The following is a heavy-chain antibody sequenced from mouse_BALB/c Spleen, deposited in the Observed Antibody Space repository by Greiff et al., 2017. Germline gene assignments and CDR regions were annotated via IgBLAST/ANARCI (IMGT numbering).Heavy chain of an antibody. CDR1: GYTFTSYY. CDR2: IYPGNVNT. D-gene: IGHD2-3*01. V-gene: IGHV1S56*01. J-gene: IGHJ2*01. Sequence: QVQLQQSGPELVKPGASVRISCKASGYTFTSYYIHWVKQRPGQGLEWIGWIYPGNVNTKYNEKFKGKATLTADKSSSTAYMQLSSLTSEDSAVYFCARDGYYRFDYWGQGTTLTVSS. CDR3: ARDGYYRFDY.